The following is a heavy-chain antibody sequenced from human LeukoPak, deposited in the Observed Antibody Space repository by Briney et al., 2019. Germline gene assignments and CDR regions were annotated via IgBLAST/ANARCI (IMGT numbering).Heavy chain of an antibody. CDR3: ARDMSASVWFGELLPPGFDY. V-gene: IGHV3-30-3*01. J-gene: IGHJ4*02. CDR1: GFTFSSYA. D-gene: IGHD3-10*01. CDR2: ISYDGSNK. Sequence: PGRSLRLSCAASGFTFSSYAMHWVRQAPAKGLEWVAVISYDGSNKYYADSVKGRFTISRDNSKNTLYLQMNSLRAEDTAVYYCARDMSASVWFGELLPPGFDYWGQGTLVTVSS.